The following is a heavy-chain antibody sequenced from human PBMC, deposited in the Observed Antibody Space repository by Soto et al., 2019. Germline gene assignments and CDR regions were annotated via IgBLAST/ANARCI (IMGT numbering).Heavy chain of an antibody. Sequence: VGSLRLSCAASGCTFSSHAMSWVRQAQGQGLERVSGISDSGDTTYYADSVKGRFTISRDNSKNTLYLQMGSLRAEDMAVYYCARGSGIYIYRYGMDVWGQGTTVTVSS. D-gene: IGHD3-10*01. J-gene: IGHJ6*02. V-gene: IGHV3-23*01. CDR1: GCTFSSHA. CDR2: ISDSGDTT. CDR3: ARGSGIYIYRYGMDV.